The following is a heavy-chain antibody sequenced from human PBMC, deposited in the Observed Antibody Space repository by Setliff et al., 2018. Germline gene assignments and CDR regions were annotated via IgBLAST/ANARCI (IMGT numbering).Heavy chain of an antibody. J-gene: IGHJ6*03. CDR2: MYYSGST. CDR1: GDSISTFSYY. Sequence: PSETLSLTCSVPGDSISTFSYYWGWIRQPPGKGLEWIGSMYYSGSTSYNPSLKSRVTISVDTSKYQFSLKVSSVTAADTAVYYCAGARKLDYYYYMDVWGKGTTVTVSS. CDR3: AGARKLDYYYYMDV. V-gene: IGHV4-39*01.